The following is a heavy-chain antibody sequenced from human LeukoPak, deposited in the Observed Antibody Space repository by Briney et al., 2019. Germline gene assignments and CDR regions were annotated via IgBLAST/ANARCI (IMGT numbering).Heavy chain of an antibody. D-gene: IGHD2-2*01. Sequence: SETLSLTCAVYGGSFSGYYWSWIRQPPGKGLEWIGEINHSGSTNYNPSLKSRVTILVDTSKNQFSLKLSSVTAADTAVYYCARGRFIARKYCSSTSCQGYWYFDLWGRGTLVTVSS. CDR2: INHSGST. CDR3: ARGRFIARKYCSSTSCQGYWYFDL. V-gene: IGHV4-34*01. CDR1: GGSFSGYY. J-gene: IGHJ2*01.